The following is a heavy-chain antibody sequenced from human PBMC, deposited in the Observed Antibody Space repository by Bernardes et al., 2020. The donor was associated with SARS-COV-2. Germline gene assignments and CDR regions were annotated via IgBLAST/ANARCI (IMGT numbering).Heavy chain of an antibody. V-gene: IGHV4-59*11. D-gene: IGHD3-9*01. J-gene: IGHJ4*02. Sequence: SETLSLTCTVSGGSISSHYWSWIRQPPGKGLEWIGYIYYSGSTNYNPSLKSRVTISVDTSKNQFSLKLSSVTAADTAVYYCARATQLRYFDWLFGGVGFDYWGQGTLVTVSS. CDR1: GGSISSHY. CDR3: ARATQLRYFDWLFGGVGFDY. CDR2: IYYSGST.